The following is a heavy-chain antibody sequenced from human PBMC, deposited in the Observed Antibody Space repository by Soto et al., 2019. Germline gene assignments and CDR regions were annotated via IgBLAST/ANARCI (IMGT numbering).Heavy chain of an antibody. CDR1: GFAFSSYA. CDR2: ISGSTSTT. Sequence: GGSLRLSCAASGFAFSSYAMSWVRQAPGKGLEWVSYISGSTSTTYYADAVKGRFTISRDNSKNSLYLQMNSLRDEDTAVYYCARDYDFWSGYPQHYYYGMDVWGQGTTVTVSS. V-gene: IGHV3-48*02. D-gene: IGHD3-3*01. J-gene: IGHJ6*02. CDR3: ARDYDFWSGYPQHYYYGMDV.